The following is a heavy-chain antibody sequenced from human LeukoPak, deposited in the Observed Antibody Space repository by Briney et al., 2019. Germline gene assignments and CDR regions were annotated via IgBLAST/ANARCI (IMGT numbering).Heavy chain of an antibody. Sequence: SETLSLTCTVSGGSISTSSFYWGWIRQPPGKGLEWIGSMYYSGSTYYNPSLKSRVTISVDTSKNQFSLRLSSVTAADTAVYFCAKGLRYLSFNDAFDIWGQGTMVTVSS. CDR3: AKGLRYLSFNDAFDI. J-gene: IGHJ3*02. D-gene: IGHD3-9*01. CDR2: MYYSGST. V-gene: IGHV4-39*01. CDR1: GGSISTSSFY.